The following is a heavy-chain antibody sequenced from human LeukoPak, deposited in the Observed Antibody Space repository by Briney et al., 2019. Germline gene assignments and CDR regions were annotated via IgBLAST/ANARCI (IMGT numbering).Heavy chain of an antibody. CDR1: GGSISSGSYS. CDR2: IYHSGST. Sequence: SETLSLTCAVSGGSISSGSYSWNWIRQPPGKDLEWIGYIYHSGSTYYNPSLKSRVTISVDRSKNQFSLKLSSVTAADTAVHYCARSPYGGNPFFDYWGQGTLVTVSS. CDR3: ARSPYGGNPFFDY. J-gene: IGHJ4*02. D-gene: IGHD4-23*01. V-gene: IGHV4-30-2*01.